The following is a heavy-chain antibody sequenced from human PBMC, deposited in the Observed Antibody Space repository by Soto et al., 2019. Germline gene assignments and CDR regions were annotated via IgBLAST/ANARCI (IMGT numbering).Heavy chain of an antibody. V-gene: IGHV5-51*01. D-gene: IGHD4-17*01. CDR2: IYPGDSDT. Sequence: GESLKISCKGSGYSFTSYWIGWVRQMPGKGLEWMEIIYPGDSDTRYSPSFQGQVTISADKSITTAYLQWSSLKASDTAMYYCARQPGHDYGDYADWGQGTMVTVSS. J-gene: IGHJ4*02. CDR1: GYSFTSYW. CDR3: ARQPGHDYGDYAD.